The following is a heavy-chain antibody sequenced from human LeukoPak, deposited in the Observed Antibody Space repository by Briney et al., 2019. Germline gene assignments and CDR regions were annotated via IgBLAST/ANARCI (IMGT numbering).Heavy chain of an antibody. Sequence: PGGSLRLSCAASDFSFITYAMSWVRQAPGKGLEWVSTISGGGDATYYADSVKGRFTISRDNAKNTLYLRMDSLRAEDTAVYYCAREGGLSSAWSLYYYYYMDVWGKGTTVTVSS. CDR3: AREGGLSSAWSLYYYYYMDV. D-gene: IGHD6-19*01. CDR1: DFSFITYA. J-gene: IGHJ6*03. CDR2: ISGGGDAT. V-gene: IGHV3-23*01.